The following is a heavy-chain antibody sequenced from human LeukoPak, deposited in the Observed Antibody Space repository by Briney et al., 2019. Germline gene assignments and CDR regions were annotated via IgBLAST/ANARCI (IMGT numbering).Heavy chain of an antibody. CDR1: GYTLTSYD. CDR3: ARSLRFGELLSLDY. V-gene: IGHV1-8*03. CDR2: MNPNSGNT. J-gene: IGHJ4*02. D-gene: IGHD3-10*01. Sequence: ASVKVSCKASGYTLTSYDINWVRQATGQGLEWMGWMNPNSGNTGYAQKFQGRVTITRNTSISTAYMELSSLRSEDTAVYYCARSLRFGELLSLDYWGQGTLVTVSS.